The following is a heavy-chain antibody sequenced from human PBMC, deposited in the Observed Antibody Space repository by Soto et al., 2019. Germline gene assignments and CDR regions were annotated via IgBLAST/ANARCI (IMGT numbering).Heavy chain of an antibody. J-gene: IGHJ4*02. CDR1: GFTFSSYG. Sequence: QVQLVESGGGVVQPGRSLRLSCAASGFTFSSYGMHWVRQAPGKGLEWVAVIWYDGSNKYYADYVKGRFTISRDNSKNTLYLQMNSLRAEDTAVYYCARGNTAVAGPLDYFDYWGQGTLVTVSS. CDR3: ARGNTAVAGPLDYFDY. D-gene: IGHD6-19*01. CDR2: IWYDGSNK. V-gene: IGHV3-33*01.